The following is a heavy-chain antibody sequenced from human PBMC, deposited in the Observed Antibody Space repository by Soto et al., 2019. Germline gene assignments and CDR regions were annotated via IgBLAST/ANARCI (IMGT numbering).Heavy chain of an antibody. Sequence: QLQLQESGSGLVKPSQTLSLTCAVSGGSISSGGYSWSWIRQPPGKGLEWIGYIYHSGSTYYNPSLKSRVTISVDRSKNQFSLKLSSVTAADTGVYYCARNMITFGGVISHFDYWGQGTLVTVSS. CDR1: GGSISSGGYS. V-gene: IGHV4-30-2*01. J-gene: IGHJ4*02. CDR3: ARNMITFGGVISHFDY. CDR2: IYHSGST. D-gene: IGHD3-16*02.